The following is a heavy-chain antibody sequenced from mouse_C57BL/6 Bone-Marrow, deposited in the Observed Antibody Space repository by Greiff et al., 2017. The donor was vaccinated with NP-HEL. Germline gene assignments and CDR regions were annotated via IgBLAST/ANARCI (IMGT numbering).Heavy chain of an antibody. CDR2: IYPGSGST. CDR1: GYTFTSYW. Sequence: QVQLQQPGAELVKPGASVKMSCKASGYTFTSYWITWVKQRPGQGLEWIGDIYPGSGSTNYNEKFKSKATLTVDTSSSTAYMQLSSLTSEDSAVYYCASITTVVGDAMDYWGQGTSATVSS. CDR3: ASITTVVGDAMDY. V-gene: IGHV1-55*01. J-gene: IGHJ4*01. D-gene: IGHD1-1*01.